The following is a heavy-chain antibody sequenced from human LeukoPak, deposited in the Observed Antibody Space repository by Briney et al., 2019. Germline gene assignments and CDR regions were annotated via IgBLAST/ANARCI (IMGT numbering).Heavy chain of an antibody. Sequence: GGSLRPSCATSGFTFSRHWMSWVRQAPGKGPEWVANIKQDGSERYYVHSVKGRFTISRDNAKNSLYLQMNSLRAEDTAVYYCARDGGHSTDLDYWGQGIPVTVSS. J-gene: IGHJ4*02. CDR2: IKQDGSER. V-gene: IGHV3-7*01. CDR1: GFTFSRHW. D-gene: IGHD2-8*02. CDR3: ARDGGHSTDLDY.